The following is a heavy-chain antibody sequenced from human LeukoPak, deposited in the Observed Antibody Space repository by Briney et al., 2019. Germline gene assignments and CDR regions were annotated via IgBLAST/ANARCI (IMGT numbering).Heavy chain of an antibody. D-gene: IGHD3-9*01. V-gene: IGHV3-11*01. CDR3: ARAGEVLRYFDWLFPVDY. CDR2: ISSSGSTI. J-gene: IGHJ4*02. CDR1: GFTFSDYY. Sequence: GGSLRLSCAASGFTFSDYYMSWIRQAPGKGLEWVSYISSSGSTIYYADSVKGRFTISRDNAKNSLYLQMNSLRAEDTAVYYCARAGEVLRYFDWLFPVDYWGQGTLVTVSS.